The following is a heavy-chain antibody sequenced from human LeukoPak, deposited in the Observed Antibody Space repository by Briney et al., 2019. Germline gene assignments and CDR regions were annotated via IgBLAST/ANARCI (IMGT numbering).Heavy chain of an antibody. Sequence: SETLSLTCTVSGGSISSSIYYWGWIRQPPGKGLEWIGSIYYSGSTYYNPSLKSRVTISADTSKNQFSLKLRSVTAADTAVYYCARGGDYDALRFDPWGQGTLVTVSS. CDR3: ARGGDYDALRFDP. CDR1: GGSISSSIYY. CDR2: IYYSGST. D-gene: IGHD4-17*01. V-gene: IGHV4-39*07. J-gene: IGHJ5*02.